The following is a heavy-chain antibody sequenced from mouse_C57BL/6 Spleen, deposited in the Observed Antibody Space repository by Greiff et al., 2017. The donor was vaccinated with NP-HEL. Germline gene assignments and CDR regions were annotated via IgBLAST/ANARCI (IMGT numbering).Heavy chain of an antibody. J-gene: IGHJ3*01. CDR2: INPNNGGT. CDR3: AREKGYYAWFAY. CDR1: GYTFTDYN. Sequence: EVKLMESGPELVKPGASVKMSCKASGYTFTDYNMHWVKQSHGKSLEWIGYINPNNGGTSYNQKFKGKATLTVNKSSSTAYMELRSLTSEDSAVYYCAREKGYYAWFAYWGQGTLVTVSA. V-gene: IGHV1-22*01. D-gene: IGHD2-3*01.